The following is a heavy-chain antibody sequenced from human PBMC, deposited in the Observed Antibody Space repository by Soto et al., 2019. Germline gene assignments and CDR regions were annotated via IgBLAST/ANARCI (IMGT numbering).Heavy chain of an antibody. CDR3: ARDLWGYCGTDCYPLDV. J-gene: IGHJ6*02. CDR2: MYNTGST. CDR1: GASISGHY. Sequence: SETLSLTCTVSGASISGHYWSWMRQPPGKGLEWIGYMYNTGSTVYNPSFKSRVTISVDTSKNQFSLKLNSVTAADTAVYYCARDLWGYCGTDCYPLDVWGQGTTVT. V-gene: IGHV4-59*11. D-gene: IGHD2-21*02.